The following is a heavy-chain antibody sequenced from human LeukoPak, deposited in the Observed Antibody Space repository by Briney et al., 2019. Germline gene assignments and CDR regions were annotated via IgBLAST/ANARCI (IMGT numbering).Heavy chain of an antibody. CDR2: IKSKTDGGTT. J-gene: IGHJ4*02. V-gene: IGHV3-15*01. CDR1: GFTFSNAW. Sequence: GGSLRLSCAASGFTFSNAWMSWVRQAPGKGLEWVGRIKSKTDGGTTDYAAPVKGRFTTSRDDSKNTLYLQMNSLKTEDTAVYYCTTGTYYSSSSGTDYWGQGTLVTVSS. D-gene: IGHD6-6*01. CDR3: TTGTYYSSSSGTDY.